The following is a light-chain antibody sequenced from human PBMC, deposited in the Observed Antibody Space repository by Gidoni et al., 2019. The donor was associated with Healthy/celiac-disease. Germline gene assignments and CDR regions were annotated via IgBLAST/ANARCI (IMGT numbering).Light chain of an antibody. CDR1: QSVSSN. J-gene: IGKJ1*01. CDR2: GAS. V-gene: IGKV3-15*01. Sequence: EIVMTQPPATLSVSSGERATLSCRASQSVSSNLAWYQQKPGQAPRLLIYGASTRATGIPARFSGGGSGTEFTLTISSLQYEDFAFYCCQQYNNWPRTFGQGTKVEIK. CDR3: QQYNNWPRT.